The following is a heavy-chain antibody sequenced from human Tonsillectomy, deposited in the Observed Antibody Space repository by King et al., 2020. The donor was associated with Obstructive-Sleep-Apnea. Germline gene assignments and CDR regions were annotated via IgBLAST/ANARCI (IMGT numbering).Heavy chain of an antibody. CDR1: GFTFSRHW. J-gene: IGHJ3*02. V-gene: IGHV3-74*01. Sequence: VQLVESGGGLVRPGGSLRLSCAASGFTFSRHWMHWVRQAPWKGLVWVSRINSDGSSTSYADSVKGRFTISRDNAKNTLYLQMNSLKAEDTAVYFCARAVDYAFDAFDIWGQGTMVTVSS. D-gene: IGHD4-17*01. CDR2: INSDGSST. CDR3: ARAVDYAFDAFDI.